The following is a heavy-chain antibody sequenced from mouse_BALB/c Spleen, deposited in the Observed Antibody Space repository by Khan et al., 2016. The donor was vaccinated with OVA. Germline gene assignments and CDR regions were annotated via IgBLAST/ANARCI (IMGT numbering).Heavy chain of an antibody. J-gene: IGHJ3*01. D-gene: IGHD4-1*01. CDR2: ISSAGDYT. Sequence: EVQGVESGGDLVRPGGSLKLSCSASGFTFSTYSMSWVRQTPDKRLEWVATISSAGDYTFFPDSVKGRFTISRDNARKTLYLQMSSLRSEDTAMYYCASHLTGSFAYWGQGTLVTVSA. CDR1: GFTFSTYS. CDR3: ASHLTGSFAY. V-gene: IGHV5-6*01.